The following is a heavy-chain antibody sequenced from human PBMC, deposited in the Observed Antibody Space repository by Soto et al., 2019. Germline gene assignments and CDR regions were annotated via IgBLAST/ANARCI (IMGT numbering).Heavy chain of an antibody. CDR1: SLLVTTTY. D-gene: IGHD6-13*01. J-gene: IGHJ4*02. V-gene: IGHV3-66*03. CDR3: ASDRGADSSSWYGTGYFDI. CDR2: IHPHGTP. Sequence: RLSRAEASLLVTTTYLTCVRQVPESLLAWVAFIHPHGTPYYGGYVKGRFTVSRDNSKNTLYLHMNRLRAEDTAVYECASDRGADSSSWYGTGYFDISGQGTLVTVSS.